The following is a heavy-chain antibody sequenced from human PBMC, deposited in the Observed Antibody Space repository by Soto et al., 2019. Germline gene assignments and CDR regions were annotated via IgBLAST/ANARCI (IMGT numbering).Heavy chain of an antibody. CDR3: ARLTRDNRGRNGHIDS. CDR1: GYSCTSYW. V-gene: IGHV5-51*01. D-gene: IGHD3-22*01. Sequence: VESLKISWNGSGYSCTSYWIGWGRQMPGKGLEWMVIIYPGDSDSRYSPSFQGHVSISADKSITTAYLQWSSLKASDTAMYYCARLTRDNRGRNGHIDSWGQGTLVTVSS. J-gene: IGHJ4*02. CDR2: IYPGDSDS.